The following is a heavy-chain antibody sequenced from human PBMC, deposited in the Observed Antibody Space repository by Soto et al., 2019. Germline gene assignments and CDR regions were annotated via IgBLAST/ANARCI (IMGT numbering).Heavy chain of an antibody. D-gene: IGHD2-2*01. CDR1: GFSFATTGVG. J-gene: IGHJ4*02. CDR3: AHDPGLAGSSSQFDF. V-gene: IGHV2-5*02. Sequence: QITLRESGPTVVKPTQTLTLTCTFSGFSFATTGVGVGWIRQPPGTALEWLALIYWDDDKRYSPSLKTRLTISKDTSKNQVVLTMTNMDPVDTATYCGAHDPGLAGSSSQFDFWGPGILVAVSA. CDR2: IYWDDDK.